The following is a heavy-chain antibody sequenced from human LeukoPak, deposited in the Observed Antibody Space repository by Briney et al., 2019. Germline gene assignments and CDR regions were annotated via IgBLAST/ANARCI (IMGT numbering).Heavy chain of an antibody. J-gene: IGHJ4*02. CDR3: TRDRGGSYRFDY. CDR1: GFTFGDYA. CDR2: IRSKAYGGTT. V-gene: IGHV3-49*03. D-gene: IGHD1-26*01. Sequence: GGSLRLSCTVSGFTFGDYAMCWFRQAPGKGLEWVGFIRSKAYGGTTEYAASVKGRFTISRDDSRSIAYLQMSSLKTEDTAMYYCTRDRGGSYRFDYWGQGTLVTVSS.